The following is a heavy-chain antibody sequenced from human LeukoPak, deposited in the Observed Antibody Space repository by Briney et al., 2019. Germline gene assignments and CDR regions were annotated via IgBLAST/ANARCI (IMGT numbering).Heavy chain of an antibody. V-gene: IGHV1-69*06. Sequence: SVKVSCKASGDTFSSYVINWVRQAPGQGLEWMGGIVPIFGAARYAQKFQGRVTMTEDTSTDTAYMELSSLRSEDTAVYYCATDYYYDSSGSYYTVDYWGQGTLVTVSS. CDR2: IVPIFGAA. CDR3: ATDYYYDSSGSYYTVDY. J-gene: IGHJ4*02. CDR1: GDTFSSYV. D-gene: IGHD3-22*01.